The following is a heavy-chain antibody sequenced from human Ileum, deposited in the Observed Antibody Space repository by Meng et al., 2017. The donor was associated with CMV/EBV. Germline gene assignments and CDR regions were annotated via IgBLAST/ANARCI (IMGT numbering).Heavy chain of an antibody. V-gene: IGHV3-7*01. D-gene: IGHD6-19*01. CDR1: GPTFSHSW. Sequence: GESLKISCVASGPTFSHSWMTWVRQAPGKGLEWVANIKEDGGETHYVDAVKGRFTISRDNTRNSVYLQMNTLRVEDTAVYHCARDVGWFRIDPWGQGTQVTVSS. CDR3: ARDVGWFRIDP. CDR2: IKEDGGET. J-gene: IGHJ5*02.